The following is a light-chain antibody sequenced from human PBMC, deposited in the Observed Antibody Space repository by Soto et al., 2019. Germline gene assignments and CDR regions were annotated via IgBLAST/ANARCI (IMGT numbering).Light chain of an antibody. Sequence: SYELTQPPSVSVGPGQTAGSTWGVNNSGRKVVDWDQRKPGQAAVLVVYDDSDGPAGIRERFSGSNAGKTATLTISRVEAGDEADYYCQVWDSSSDHYVFGNGTKVTVL. J-gene: IGLJ1*01. V-gene: IGLV3-21*02. CDR2: DDS. CDR1: NSGRKV. CDR3: QVWDSSSDHYV.